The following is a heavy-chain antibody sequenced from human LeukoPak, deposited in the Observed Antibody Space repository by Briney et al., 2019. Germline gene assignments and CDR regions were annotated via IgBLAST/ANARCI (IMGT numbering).Heavy chain of an antibody. Sequence: SVKVSCKASGGTFSSYAISWVRQAPGQGLEWMGGIIPIFGTANYAQKFQGRVTITADESTSTAYMELSSLRSEDTAVYYCARQSLDGGSCYDYWGQGTPVTISS. CDR1: GGTFSSYA. CDR2: IIPIFGTA. D-gene: IGHD2-15*01. J-gene: IGHJ4*02. CDR3: ARQSLDGGSCYDY. V-gene: IGHV1-69*13.